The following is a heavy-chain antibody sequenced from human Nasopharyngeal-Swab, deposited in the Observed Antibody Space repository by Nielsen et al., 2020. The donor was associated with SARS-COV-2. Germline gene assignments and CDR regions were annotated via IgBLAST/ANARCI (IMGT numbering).Heavy chain of an antibody. V-gene: IGHV3-23*01. Sequence: GGSLRPSCAASGFTFNIYAMAWVRRAPGRGLEWVSAISASGGSTYYRNSVKGRFSISRDNSKNTMFLQMNSLTVDDTALYYCAKDDVVRGDAFDFWGQGTMVTVSS. D-gene: IGHD3-10*01. CDR2: ISASGGST. CDR3: AKDDVVRGDAFDF. J-gene: IGHJ3*01. CDR1: GFTFNIYA.